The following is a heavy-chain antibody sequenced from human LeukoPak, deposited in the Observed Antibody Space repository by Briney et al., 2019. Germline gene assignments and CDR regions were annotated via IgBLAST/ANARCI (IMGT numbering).Heavy chain of an antibody. D-gene: IGHD5-18*01. V-gene: IGHV1-18*01. J-gene: IGHJ6*02. CDR1: GYTFTSYG. CDR2: ISAYNGNT. CDR3: ARSASFLENQVWTYYGMDV. Sequence: GASVKVSCKASGYTFTSYGISWVRQAPGQGLEWMGWISAYNGNTNYAQKLQGRVTMTTDTSTSTAYMELRSLRSDDTAVYYCARSASFLENQVWTYYGMDVWGQGTTVTVSS.